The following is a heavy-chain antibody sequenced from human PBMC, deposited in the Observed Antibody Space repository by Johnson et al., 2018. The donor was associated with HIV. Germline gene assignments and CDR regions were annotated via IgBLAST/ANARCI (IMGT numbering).Heavy chain of an antibody. D-gene: IGHD3-22*01. Sequence: VQLVESGGGLVQPGGSLRLSCVASGFTFNNYWMSWVRQAPGKGLEWVANIKEDGSEKHYVDSVKDRFTISRDNVKNSLYLQMNSLRAEDTAVYYCARDPELDYFDNRAFDIWGQGTMVTVSS. V-gene: IGHV3-7*01. J-gene: IGHJ3*02. CDR3: ARDPELDYFDNRAFDI. CDR2: IKEDGSEK. CDR1: GFTFNNYW.